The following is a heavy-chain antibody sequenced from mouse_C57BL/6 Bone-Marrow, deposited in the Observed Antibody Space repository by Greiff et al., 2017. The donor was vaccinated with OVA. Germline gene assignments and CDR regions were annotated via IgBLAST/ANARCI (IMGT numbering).Heavy chain of an antibody. CDR3: ARGEYYGSSSWFAY. D-gene: IGHD1-1*01. CDR2: IYPGDGDT. Sequence: VQLQESGAELVKPGASVKISCKASGYAFSSYWMNWVKQRPGKGLEWIGQIYPGDGDTNYNGKFKGKATLTADKSSSTAYMQLSSLTSEDSAVYCCARGEYYGSSSWFAYWGQGTLVTVSA. CDR1: GYAFSSYW. V-gene: IGHV1-80*01. J-gene: IGHJ3*01.